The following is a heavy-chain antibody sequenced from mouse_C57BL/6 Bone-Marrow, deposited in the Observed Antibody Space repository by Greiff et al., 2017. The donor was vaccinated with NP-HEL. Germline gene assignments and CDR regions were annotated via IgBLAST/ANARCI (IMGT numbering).Heavy chain of an antibody. CDR2: IRNKANGYTT. CDR3: ARSIYYDYADDPFYAMDY. J-gene: IGHJ4*01. CDR1: GFTFTDYY. V-gene: IGHV7-3*01. D-gene: IGHD2-4*01. Sequence: DVPLVASGGGLVQPGGSLSLSCAAFGFTFTDYYLSWVRQPPGKALEWLVFIRNKANGYTTEYSASVKGRFTISRDNSQSILYLQMNALRAEDSATYYCARSIYYDYADDPFYAMDYWGQGTSVTVSS.